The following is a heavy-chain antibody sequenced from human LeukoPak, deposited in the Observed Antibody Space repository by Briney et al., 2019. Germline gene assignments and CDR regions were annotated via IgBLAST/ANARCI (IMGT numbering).Heavy chain of an antibody. CDR3: ARRFHARVFDI. J-gene: IGHJ3*02. Sequence: GGSLRLSCAASGFTFSSNSMNWVRQAPGRGLEWVSYISSGGSTISYADSVKGRFTISRDNAKNSLNLQMNSLRAEDTAVYYCARRFHARVFDIWGQGTMVTVS. V-gene: IGHV3-48*04. CDR2: ISSGGSTI. D-gene: IGHD3-16*01. CDR1: GFTFSSNS.